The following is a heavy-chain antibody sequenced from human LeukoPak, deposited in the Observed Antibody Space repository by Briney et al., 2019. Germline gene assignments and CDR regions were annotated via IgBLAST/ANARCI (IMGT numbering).Heavy chain of an antibody. CDR1: GFTFSRHA. D-gene: IGHD5-18*01. CDR2: ISHDGNNK. V-gene: IGHV3-30-3*01. J-gene: IGHJ4*02. CDR3: ARGDSVQLWLNMGDY. Sequence: PGRSLRLSCAASGFTFSRHAMNRVRQVPGKGLEWLAVISHDGNNKYYADSVKGRFTVSRDNSKNTLYLQVNDLRVEDTAVYYCARGDSVQLWLNMGDYWGQGALVTVSS.